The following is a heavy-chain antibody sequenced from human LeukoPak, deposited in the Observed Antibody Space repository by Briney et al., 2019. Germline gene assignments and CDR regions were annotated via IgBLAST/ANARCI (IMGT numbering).Heavy chain of an antibody. V-gene: IGHV1-2*04. CDR1: GYTFTGYY. J-gene: IGHJ4*02. CDR3: ARGSVVGATADYFDY. Sequence: ASVKVSCKASGYTFTGYYMHWVRQAPGQGLEWMGWINPNSGGTNYAQKFQGWVTMTRDTSISTAYMELSRLRSDDTAVYYCARGSVVGATADYFDYWGQGTLVTVSS. CDR2: INPNSGGT. D-gene: IGHD1-26*01.